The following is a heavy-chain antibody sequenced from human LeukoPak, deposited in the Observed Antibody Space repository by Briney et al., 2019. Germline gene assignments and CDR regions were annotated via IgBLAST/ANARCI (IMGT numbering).Heavy chain of an antibody. D-gene: IGHD5-18*01. V-gene: IGHV3-7*01. J-gene: IGHJ5*02. CDR3: ARGKTWIQFGFDP. Sequence: GGSLRLSCAASGFPFSSYWMSWVRQAPGKGLEWVANIKQDESEKYYVDSVKGRFTISRDNAKNSLYLQMDSLRAEDTAVYYCARGKTWIQFGFDPWGQGTLVTVSS. CDR1: GFPFSSYW. CDR2: IKQDESEK.